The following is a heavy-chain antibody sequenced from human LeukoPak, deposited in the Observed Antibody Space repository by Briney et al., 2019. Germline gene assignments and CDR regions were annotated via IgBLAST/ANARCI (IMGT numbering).Heavy chain of an antibody. V-gene: IGHV3-33*01. CDR3: ARDGHPYYYYGMDV. CDR2: IWYDGSNK. J-gene: IGHJ6*02. CDR1: GFTFSSYG. Sequence: GGSLRLSCAASGFTFSSYGMHWVRQAPGKGLEWVAVIWYDGSNKYYADSVKGRFTISRDNSKNTLYLQMNSLRAEGTAVYYCARDGHPYYYYGMDVWGQGTTVTVSS.